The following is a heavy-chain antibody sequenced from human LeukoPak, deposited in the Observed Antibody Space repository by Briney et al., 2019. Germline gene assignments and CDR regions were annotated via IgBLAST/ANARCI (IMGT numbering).Heavy chain of an antibody. CDR1: GFTFSSYS. CDR2: ISSRSSYI. V-gene: IGHV3-21*01. D-gene: IGHD3-3*01. J-gene: IGHJ4*02. CDR3: ARDSAGDFWSGYHFDY. Sequence: LGGSLRLSCAASGFTFSSYSMNWVRQAPGKGLEWVSSISSRSSYIYYADLVKGRFTISRGNAKNSLYLQMNSLRAEDTAVYYCARDSAGDFWSGYHFDYWGQGTLVTVSS.